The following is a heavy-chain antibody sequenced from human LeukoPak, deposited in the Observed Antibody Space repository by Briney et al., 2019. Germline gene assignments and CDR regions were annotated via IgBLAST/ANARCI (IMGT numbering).Heavy chain of an antibody. J-gene: IGHJ4*02. CDR2: INPNSGGT. CDR3: ARYYIEGRCFEY. D-gene: IGHD3-10*01. V-gene: IGHV1-2*02. CDR1: GYTFSGYY. Sequence: ASVKVSCKASGYTFSGYYIHWVRQAPGQGLEWMGWINPNSGGTNYAQKFHGRVTMTRETSIRTAYMELSRLRSDDTAMYYCARYYIEGRCFEYWGQGTLVTVSS.